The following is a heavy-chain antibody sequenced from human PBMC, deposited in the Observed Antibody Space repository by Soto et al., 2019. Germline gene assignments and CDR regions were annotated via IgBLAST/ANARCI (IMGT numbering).Heavy chain of an antibody. CDR2: TYYSGST. V-gene: IGHV4-59*07. Sequence: SDTPSLTCTVSGGSISSYYWSWIRQPPGKGLEWIGYTYYSGSTNYNPSLKSRVTISVDTSKNQFSLKLSSVTAADTAVYYCARGTSSSWRAWFDPWGQGALVTVSS. J-gene: IGHJ5*02. CDR1: GGSISSYY. D-gene: IGHD6-13*01. CDR3: ARGTSSSWRAWFDP.